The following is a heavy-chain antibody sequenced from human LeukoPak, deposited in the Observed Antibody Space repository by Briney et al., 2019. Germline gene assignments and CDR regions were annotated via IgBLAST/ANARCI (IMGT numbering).Heavy chain of an antibody. V-gene: IGHV4-61*01. CDR1: GGSVSSGSYY. CDR2: IYYSGST. Sequence: PSETLSLTCTVSGGSVSSGSYYWSWIRQPPGKGLEWIGYIYYSGSTNYNPSLKSRVTISVDTSKNQFSLKLSFVTAADTAVYYCARGGVRYYYDSSGIDYWGQGTLVTVSS. CDR3: ARGGVRYYYDSSGIDY. J-gene: IGHJ4*02. D-gene: IGHD3-22*01.